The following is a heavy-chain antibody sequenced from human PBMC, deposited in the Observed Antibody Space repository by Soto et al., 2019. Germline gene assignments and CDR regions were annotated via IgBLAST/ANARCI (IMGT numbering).Heavy chain of an antibody. J-gene: IGHJ4*02. CDR1: GYRFTTYW. CDR3: ARRRVDEIEGPFDF. D-gene: IGHD5-12*01. V-gene: IGHV5-10-1*03. CDR2: IDPSDSHT. Sequence: VQLVQSGAEVKKPGESLRISCKASGYRFTTYWITWVRQMPGEGLEWMGRIDPSDSHTTYSPSFQGHVTISADKSITTAYLQWSSLKASDTATYYCARRRVDEIEGPFDFWGQGTLVTVSS.